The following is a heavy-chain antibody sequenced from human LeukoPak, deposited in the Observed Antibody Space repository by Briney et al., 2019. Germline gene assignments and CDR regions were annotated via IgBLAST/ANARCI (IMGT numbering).Heavy chain of an antibody. J-gene: IGHJ4*02. V-gene: IGHV5-51*01. CDR3: ARRDGSGSYTNFDY. D-gene: IGHD3-10*01. CDR2: IYPGDSDT. CDR1: GYTFFSYW. Sequence: GESLKISCKDSGYTFFSYWIAWVRQMPGKGLEWMGIIYPGDSDTRYSPSFQGQVTISADKSISTAYLQWSSLKASDTAMYYCARRDGSGSYTNFDYWGQGTLVTVSS.